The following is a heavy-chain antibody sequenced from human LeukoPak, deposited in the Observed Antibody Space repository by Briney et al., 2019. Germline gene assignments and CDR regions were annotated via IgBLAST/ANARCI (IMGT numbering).Heavy chain of an antibody. CDR3: ATTSTIVAREAIY. J-gene: IGHJ4*02. CDR2: ISVYNGNT. D-gene: IGHD4-11*01. V-gene: IGHV1-18*01. CDR1: GYTFTSYG. Sequence: ASVKVSCKTSGYTFTSYGISWVRQAPGQGLEWMGWISVYNGNTNYAQKFQGRVTMTTDTSTSTAYMELRSLRSDDTAVYYCATTSTIVAREAIYWGQGTLVTVSP.